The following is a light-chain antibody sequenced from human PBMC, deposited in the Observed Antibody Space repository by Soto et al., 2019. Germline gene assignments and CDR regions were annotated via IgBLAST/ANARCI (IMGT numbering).Light chain of an antibody. CDR2: DVT. J-gene: IGLJ1*01. CDR1: RSDVGGYNC. V-gene: IGLV2-11*01. Sequence: QSALTQPPSVSGSPGQSVTISCTGTRSDVGGYNCVSWYQQPPGKAPKLMLYDVTKRTSGVPDLFSGSKSGNTASLTISGLQADEEADYYCCTYAGSYIIVFGSGTKLTVL. CDR3: CTYAGSYIIV.